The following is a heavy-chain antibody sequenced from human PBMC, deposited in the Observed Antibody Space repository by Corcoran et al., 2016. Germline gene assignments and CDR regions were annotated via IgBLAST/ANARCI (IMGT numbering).Heavy chain of an antibody. CDR1: GYTFTSFG. Sequence: QVQLVQSGAEVKKPGASVKVSCKASGYTFTSFGISWVRQAPGQGLEWMGWISAYNGKTNSAQNLQGRVTMTTDTSTTTAYMEMRSLRYDDTAVYYCTGDLGERGPIFFDYWGQGILVTVSS. J-gene: IGHJ4*02. CDR2: ISAYNGKT. D-gene: IGHD3-16*01. CDR3: TGDLGERGPIFFDY. V-gene: IGHV1-18*01.